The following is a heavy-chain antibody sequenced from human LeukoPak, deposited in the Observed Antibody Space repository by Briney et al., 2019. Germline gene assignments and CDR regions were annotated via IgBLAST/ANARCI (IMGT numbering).Heavy chain of an antibody. J-gene: IGHJ4*02. CDR1: GFTFSSYS. CDR2: ISSSSSYI. D-gene: IGHD2-2*01. Sequence: PGGSLRLSCAASGFTFSSYSMNWVRQAPGKGLEWVSSISSSSSYIYYADSVKGRFTISRDNAKNSLYLQMNSLRAEDTAVYYCARASYCSSTSCSHAFLNYLGQGTLVTVSS. CDR3: ARASYCSSTSCSHAFLNY. V-gene: IGHV3-21*01.